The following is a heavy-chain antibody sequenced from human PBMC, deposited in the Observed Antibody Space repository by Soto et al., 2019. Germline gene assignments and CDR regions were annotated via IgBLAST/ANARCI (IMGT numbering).Heavy chain of an antibody. CDR3: ARSGYCSGGSCYDLWYYYYGMDV. CDR2: IYYSGST. D-gene: IGHD2-15*01. Sequence: PTETLSRTCTVSGGSISSGGYYWRWIRQHPGKGLEWIGYIYYSGSTYYNPSLKSRVTISVDTSKNQFSLKLSSVTAADTAVYYCARSGYCSGGSCYDLWYYYYGMDVWGQGTTVTVSS. J-gene: IGHJ6*02. V-gene: IGHV4-31*03. CDR1: GGSISSGGYY.